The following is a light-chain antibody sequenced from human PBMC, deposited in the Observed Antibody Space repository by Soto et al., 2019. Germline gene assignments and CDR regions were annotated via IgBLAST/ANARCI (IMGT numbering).Light chain of an antibody. J-gene: IGLJ1*01. CDR1: SSDVGGYNY. CDR2: DVS. V-gene: IGLV2-14*01. CDR3: SSYTSSSTLV. Sequence: HSVLTQPASVSGSPGQSITISCTGTSSDVGGYNYVSWYQQHPGKAPKLMIFDVSNRPSGVSNRFSGSKSGNTASLTISGLQAEDDADYYCSSYTSSSTLVFGSGTKLIVL.